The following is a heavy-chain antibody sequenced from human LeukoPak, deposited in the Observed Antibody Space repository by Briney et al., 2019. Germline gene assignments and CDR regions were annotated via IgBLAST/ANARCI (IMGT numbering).Heavy chain of an antibody. CDR2: IIPILGIA. CDR1: GGTFSSYA. V-gene: IGHV1-69*04. D-gene: IGHD6-13*01. Sequence: SVKVSCKASGGTFSSYAISWVRQAPGQGLEWMGRIIPILGIANYAQKFQGRVTITADKSTSTAYMELSSLRSEDTAVYYCAISSSWSRFDYWGQGTLVTVSS. CDR3: AISSSWSRFDY. J-gene: IGHJ4*02.